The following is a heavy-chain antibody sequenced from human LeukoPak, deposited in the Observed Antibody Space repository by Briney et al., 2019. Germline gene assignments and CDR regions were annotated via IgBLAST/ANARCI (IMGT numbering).Heavy chain of an antibody. CDR1: GFSFTFTKNW. Sequence: GESLKISCKASGFSFTFTKNWIGWVRQVPGKGLEWMGIIYPGDSDTRYSPSFQGQVTISADKSISTAYLQWSSLKASDTAMYYCARQGEAAAGTSWFDPWGQGTLVTVSS. CDR3: ARQGEAAAGTSWFDP. J-gene: IGHJ5*02. V-gene: IGHV5-51*01. D-gene: IGHD6-13*01. CDR2: IYPGDSDT.